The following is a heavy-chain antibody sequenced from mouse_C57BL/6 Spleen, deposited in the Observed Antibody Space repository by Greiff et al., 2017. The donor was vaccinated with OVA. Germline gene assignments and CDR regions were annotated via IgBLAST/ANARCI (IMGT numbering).Heavy chain of an antibody. V-gene: IGHV1-5*01. D-gene: IGHD1-1*01. CDR2: IYPGNSDT. Sequence: VQLQQSGTVLARPGASVKMSCKTSGYTFTSYWMHWVKQRPGQGLEWIGAIYPGNSDTSYNQKFKGKAKLTAVTSASTAYMELSSLTNEDSAVYYGTRGGSRPYWYFDVWGTGTTVTVSS. CDR1: GYTFTSYW. J-gene: IGHJ1*03. CDR3: TRGGSRPYWYFDV.